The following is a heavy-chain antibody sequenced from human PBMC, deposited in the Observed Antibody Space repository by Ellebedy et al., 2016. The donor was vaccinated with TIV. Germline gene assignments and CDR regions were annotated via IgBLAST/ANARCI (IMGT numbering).Heavy chain of an antibody. Sequence: GGSLRLXCAASGFTFISYAMTWVRLAPGKGLEWVATISGSGGRTDYADSVKGRFTISRDNSKNTLYLQMNSLRAEDTAVYYCAKVARFATSSRWLDPWGQGTLVTVSS. J-gene: IGHJ5*02. CDR1: GFTFISYA. CDR2: ISGSGGRT. V-gene: IGHV3-23*01. CDR3: AKVARFATSSRWLDP. D-gene: IGHD6-6*01.